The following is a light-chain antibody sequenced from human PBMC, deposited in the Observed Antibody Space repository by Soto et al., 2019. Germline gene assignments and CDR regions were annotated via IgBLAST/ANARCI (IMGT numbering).Light chain of an antibody. V-gene: IGLV6-57*01. Sequence: NFMLTQPHSVSGSLGKTVTISCTRSSGSVASNYVQWYQQRPGSSPTTVIYADNQRPPGVPDRLSGAIDSSSNSASLTISGLETEDEADYYCQSYDTFSVVFGGGTKLTVL. J-gene: IGLJ2*01. CDR1: SGSVASNY. CDR2: ADN. CDR3: QSYDTFSVV.